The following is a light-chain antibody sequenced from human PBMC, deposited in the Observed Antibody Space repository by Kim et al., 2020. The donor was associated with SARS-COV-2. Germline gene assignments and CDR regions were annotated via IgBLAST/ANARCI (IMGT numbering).Light chain of an antibody. V-gene: IGLV2-8*01. CDR1: TSDVGCYRY. J-gene: IGLJ3*02. Sequence: GQALPLSCTGTTSDVGCYRYVSWYRQHPAKAPKLLIYEVTNRPSGVPNRFSDSKSGNTASLTVSGLQAKDKADYYCSSYAGINSLVFGGGTQLTVL. CDR3: SSYAGINSLV. CDR2: EVT.